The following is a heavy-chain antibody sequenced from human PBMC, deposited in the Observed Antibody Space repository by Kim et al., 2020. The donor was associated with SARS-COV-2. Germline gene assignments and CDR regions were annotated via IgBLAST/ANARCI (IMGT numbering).Heavy chain of an antibody. CDR3: GRETAPEY. CDR2: ISIGSRDT. J-gene: IGHJ4*02. D-gene: IGHD5-18*01. Sequence: GGSLRLSCAAPGFSFNDYYMTWVRQAPGKGLEWISSISIGSRDTHYAESVKGRFTISRDNAKNTLYLQMNSLRADDTAVYYCGRETAPEYCGQGTLVTVS. V-gene: IGHV3-11*05. CDR1: GFSFNDYY.